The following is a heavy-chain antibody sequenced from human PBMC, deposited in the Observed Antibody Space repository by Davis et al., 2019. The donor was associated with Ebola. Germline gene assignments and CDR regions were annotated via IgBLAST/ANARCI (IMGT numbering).Heavy chain of an antibody. V-gene: IGHV4-61*01. Sequence: SETLSLTCTVSGGSISSGSYYWSWIRQPPGKGLEWIGYVYYSESTNYNPSLKSRVTISVDTSKNQFSLKLSSVTAADTAVYYCARDSELRFGELLSRNWYFDLWGRGTLVTVSS. D-gene: IGHD3-10*01. J-gene: IGHJ2*01. CDR2: VYYSEST. CDR1: GGSISSGSYY. CDR3: ARDSELRFGELLSRNWYFDL.